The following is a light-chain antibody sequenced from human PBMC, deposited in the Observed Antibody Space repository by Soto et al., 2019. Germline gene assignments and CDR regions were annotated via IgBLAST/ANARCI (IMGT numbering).Light chain of an antibody. CDR2: QVS. Sequence: QSVLTQPASVSGPPGQSITISCTGSSSDVGRYNYVSWYQQHPAKAPKLIIYQVSNRPSRAPNRFSGSQSGHTAPPTISGLQAEDEADYYCSSYTRSSTSDVFGTGTKVTVL. V-gene: IGLV2-14*01. CDR1: SSDVGRYNY. CDR3: SSYTRSSTSDV. J-gene: IGLJ1*01.